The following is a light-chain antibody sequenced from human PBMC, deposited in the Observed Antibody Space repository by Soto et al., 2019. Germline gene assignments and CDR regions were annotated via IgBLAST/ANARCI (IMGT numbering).Light chain of an antibody. CDR2: KAS. J-gene: IGKJ1*01. V-gene: IGKV1-5*03. Sequence: DIQMTQSPSTLSASVGDRVTITCRASQSISSWLAWYQQKPEKAPKLLIYKASILQSGVPSRFSGSGSGTEFTLTITSLQPDDFATYYCQQYNAYSRTLGQGTKVEV. CDR3: QQYNAYSRT. CDR1: QSISSW.